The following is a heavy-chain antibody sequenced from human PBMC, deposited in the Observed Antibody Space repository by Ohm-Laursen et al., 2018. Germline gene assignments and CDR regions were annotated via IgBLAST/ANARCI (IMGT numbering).Heavy chain of an antibody. D-gene: IGHD6-6*01. CDR3: ARDRIAARRGDFDY. CDR2: IKQDGSEK. CDR1: GFTFRSYW. V-gene: IGHV3-7*01. Sequence: SLRLSCSASGFTFRSYWMNWVRQAPGKGPEWVANIKQDGSEKNYVDSVRGRFTISRDNAENSLYLQMNSLRAEDTAVYYCARDRIAARRGDFDYWGQGTLVTVSS. J-gene: IGHJ4*02.